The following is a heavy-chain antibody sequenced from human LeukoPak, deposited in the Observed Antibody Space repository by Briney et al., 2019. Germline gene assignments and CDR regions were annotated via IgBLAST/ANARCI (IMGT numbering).Heavy chain of an antibody. V-gene: IGHV1-2*06. CDR3: ARDLSATWQAY. CDR2: INPKSGDT. D-gene: IGHD5-12*01. Sequence: ASVKVSCKASGYTITGYYMHWVRQAPGQGLEWMGRINPKSGDTNSAQKFQGRITMTRDTSISTAYMELSRLRSDDTAVYYCARDLSATWQAYWGQGTLVTVSS. CDR1: GYTITGYY. J-gene: IGHJ4*02.